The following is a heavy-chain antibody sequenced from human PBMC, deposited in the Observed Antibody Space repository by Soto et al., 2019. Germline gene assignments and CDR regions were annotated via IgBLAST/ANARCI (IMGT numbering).Heavy chain of an antibody. V-gene: IGHV3-23*01. J-gene: IGHJ4*02. CDR2: VTGSGGST. D-gene: IGHD6-25*01. CDR3: AKGSASGSPYYFDY. Sequence: GGSLRLSCAASGFTFSSYAMSWVRQAPGKGLEWISAVTGSGGSTYHADSVKGRFTISRDNSKNTLYLQMNSLRAEDTAVYYCAKGSASGSPYYFDYWGQGTLVTVSS. CDR1: GFTFSSYA.